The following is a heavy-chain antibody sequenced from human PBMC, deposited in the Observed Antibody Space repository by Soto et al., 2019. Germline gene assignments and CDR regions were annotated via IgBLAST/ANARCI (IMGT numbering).Heavy chain of an antibody. CDR1: GGSFSPNY. J-gene: IGHJ6*02. CDR2: IYYGGTT. CDR3: ARDSGYCSSTSCPGVYYYGMDV. Sequence: SETLSLTCNVSGGSFSPNYWSWIRQPPGKGLGWVGYIYYGGTTSYNPSLKSRVTISVETSKNQFSLKLSSVTAADTAVYYCARDSGYCSSTSCPGVYYYGMDVWGQGTTVTVSS. D-gene: IGHD2-2*01. V-gene: IGHV4-59*01.